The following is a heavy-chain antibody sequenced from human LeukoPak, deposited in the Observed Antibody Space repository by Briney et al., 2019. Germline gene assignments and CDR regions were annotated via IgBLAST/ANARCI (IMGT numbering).Heavy chain of an antibody. CDR3: ARGFLGGTDQYFDS. CDR1: GFTFSTYA. CDR2: IGGGGPTT. Sequence: GGSLRLSCAASGFTFSTYAMNWVRQAPAKGLEWVSTIGGGGPTTDYTDSVKDRFTISRDNSKNTLYLQMNSLRAEDTAVYFCARGFLGGTDQYFDSWGQGTLVTVSS. J-gene: IGHJ4*02. V-gene: IGHV3-23*01. D-gene: IGHD6-19*01.